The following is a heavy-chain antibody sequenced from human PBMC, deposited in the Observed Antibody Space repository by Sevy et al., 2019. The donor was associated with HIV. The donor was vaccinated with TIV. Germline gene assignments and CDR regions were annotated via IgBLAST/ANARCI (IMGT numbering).Heavy chain of an antibody. CDR1: GFTFGDYA. Sequence: GGSLRLSCTTSGFTFGDYAMNWVRQAPGKGLEWVAFLKSKADGGTVDDAATVKGRFTISRDDSKSIAYLQMNDLTTEDTGVYYCTRRKGLQSIFDYWGQGALVTVSS. D-gene: IGHD2-21*01. CDR3: TRRKGLQSIFDY. CDR2: LKSKADGGTV. J-gene: IGHJ4*02. V-gene: IGHV3-49*04.